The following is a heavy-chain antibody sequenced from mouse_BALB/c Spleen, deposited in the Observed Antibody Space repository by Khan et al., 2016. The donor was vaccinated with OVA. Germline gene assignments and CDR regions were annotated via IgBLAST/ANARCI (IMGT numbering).Heavy chain of an antibody. CDR1: GFSLTNFG. V-gene: IGHV2-2*02. CDR2: IWSGGST. Sequence: QVQLQQSGPGLVQPSQSLSITCTVSGFSLTNFGVHWVRQSPGKGLEWLGVIWSGGSTDYNAAFKSRLSISKDNSKSQVFFKMKSLQANDIATYYCARREYRMTWFAYWGQGTLVTVSA. CDR3: ARREYRMTWFAY. J-gene: IGHJ3*01.